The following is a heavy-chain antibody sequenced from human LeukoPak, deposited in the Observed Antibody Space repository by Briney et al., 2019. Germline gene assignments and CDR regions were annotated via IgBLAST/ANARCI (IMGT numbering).Heavy chain of an antibody. CDR2: ISYDGNRE. Sequence: GGSLRLSCEASGFTFDNYAMHRVRQAPGKRLEWVAVISYDGNREYYPDSVKGRFTISRDNSKNTLYLQMKGLKTEDTGVYYCAREGSIVARTDYWGQGALVIVSS. D-gene: IGHD2-15*01. CDR3: AREGSIVARTDY. V-gene: IGHV3-30*14. CDR1: GFTFDNYA. J-gene: IGHJ4*02.